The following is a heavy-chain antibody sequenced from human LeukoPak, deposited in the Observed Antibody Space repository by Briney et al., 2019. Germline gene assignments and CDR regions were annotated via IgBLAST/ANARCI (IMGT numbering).Heavy chain of an antibody. J-gene: IGHJ6*02. CDR2: IKQDGSEK. Sequence: GGSLRLSCAASGFTFSSYWMSWVRHAPGKGLEWVANIKQDGSEKYYVDSVKGRFTISRDNAKNSLYLQMNSLRAEDTAVYDCARSHQLLGYGMDVWGQGTTVTVSS. D-gene: IGHD2-2*01. CDR3: ARSHQLLGYGMDV. V-gene: IGHV3-7*01. CDR1: GFTFSSYW.